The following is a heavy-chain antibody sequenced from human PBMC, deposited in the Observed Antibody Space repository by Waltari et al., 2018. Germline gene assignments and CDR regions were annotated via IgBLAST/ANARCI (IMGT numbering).Heavy chain of an antibody. Sequence: QVQLVESGGGVVQPGRFLRLPCAAAGFTFSSSPMPWVRQGPGKGLECGAVISYAGTNKYYADSVKGRFTLSRDNCNNTLYLQVNGLSTEDTAVYYCAREGRPEYYYRYYMDVWGKGTTVIVSS. J-gene: IGHJ6*03. CDR2: ISYAGTNK. CDR3: AREGRPEYYYRYYMDV. CDR1: GFTFSSSP. V-gene: IGHV3-30-3*01.